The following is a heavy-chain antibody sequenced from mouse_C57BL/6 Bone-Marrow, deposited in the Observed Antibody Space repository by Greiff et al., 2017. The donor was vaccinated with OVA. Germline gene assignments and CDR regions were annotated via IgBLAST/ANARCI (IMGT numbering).Heavy chain of an antibody. CDR1: GFNIKDDY. CDR3: TTELTVDY. J-gene: IGHJ2*01. CDR2: IDPENGDT. D-gene: IGHD4-1*01. V-gene: IGHV14-4*01. Sequence: EVMLVESGAELVRPGASVKLSCTASGFNIKDDYMHWVKQRPEQGLEWIGWIDPENGDTEYASKFQGKATITADTSSNTAYLQLSSLTSEDTAVYYCTTELTVDYWGQGTTLTVSS.